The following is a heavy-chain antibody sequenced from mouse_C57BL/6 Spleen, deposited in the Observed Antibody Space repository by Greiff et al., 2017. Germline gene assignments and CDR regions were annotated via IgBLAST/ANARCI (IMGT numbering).Heavy chain of an antibody. CDR3: ARHYGSSNYVDY. CDR1: GYTFTSYW. Sequence: QVQLQQPGAELVMPGASVKLSCKASGYTFTSYWMHWVKQRPGQGLEWIGEIDPSDSYTNYNQKFKGKSTLTVDKSSSTAYMQLSSLTSEDSAVYYCARHYGSSNYVDYWGQGTTLTVSS. CDR2: IDPSDSYT. V-gene: IGHV1-69*01. D-gene: IGHD1-1*01. J-gene: IGHJ2*01.